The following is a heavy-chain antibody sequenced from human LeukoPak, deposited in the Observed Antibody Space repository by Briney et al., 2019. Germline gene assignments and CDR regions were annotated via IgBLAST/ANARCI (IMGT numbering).Heavy chain of an antibody. CDR3: ARDLWELQSIGPSWFDP. Sequence: PGGSLRLSCAASGFTFSSYWMSWVRQAPGKGLEWVANIKQDGSEKYYVDSVKGRFTISRDNAKNSLYLQMNSLRAEDTAVYYCARDLWELQSIGPSWFDPWGQGTLVTVSS. V-gene: IGHV3-7*01. CDR1: GFTFSSYW. D-gene: IGHD1-26*01. J-gene: IGHJ5*02. CDR2: IKQDGSEK.